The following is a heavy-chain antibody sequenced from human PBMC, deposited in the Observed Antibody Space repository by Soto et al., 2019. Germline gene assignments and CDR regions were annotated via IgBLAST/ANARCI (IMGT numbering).Heavy chain of an antibody. CDR3: AKKSEYYDFWSGYYGTGPHYGMDV. D-gene: IGHD3-3*01. J-gene: IGHJ6*02. CDR2: ISGSGGST. V-gene: IGHV3-23*01. Sequence: PGGSLRLSCAASGFTFSSYAMSWVRQAPGKGLEWVSAISGSGGSTYYADSVKGRFTISRDNSKNTLYLQMNSLRAEDTAVYYCAKKSEYYDFWSGYYGTGPHYGMDVWGQGTTVTVSS. CDR1: GFTFSSYA.